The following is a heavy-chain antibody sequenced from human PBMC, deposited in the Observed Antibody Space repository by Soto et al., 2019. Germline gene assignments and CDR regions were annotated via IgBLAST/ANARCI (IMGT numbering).Heavy chain of an antibody. CDR3: ARDPAP. CDR2: IYNSGST. J-gene: IGHJ5*02. CDR1: GGSISSGGYY. V-gene: IGHV4-31*03. Sequence: QVQLQESGPGLVKPSQTLSLTCTVSGGSISSGGYYWSWIRQHPGKGLEWIGYIYNSGSTYYNPSLQGGXTQAADTSKNQFSLKLSSVTAADTAVYYCARDPAPWGQGTLVTVSS.